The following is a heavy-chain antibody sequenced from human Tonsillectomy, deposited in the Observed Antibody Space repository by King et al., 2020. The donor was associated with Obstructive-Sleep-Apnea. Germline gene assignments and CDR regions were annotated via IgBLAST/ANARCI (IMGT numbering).Heavy chain of an antibody. CDR3: VRQFAGHIVHAFDI. V-gene: IGHV5-51*01. J-gene: IGHJ3*02. CDR1: GYSFTNYW. Sequence: VQLVESGAEVNKPGESLVISCKPSGYSFTNYWIGWVRQMPGKGLEWMGIIYPADSDTRYSPSFQGQVTISADRSTSTAYLQWSSLQASNTARYYCVRQFAGHIVHAFDIWGQGTMVTVSS. D-gene: IGHD1-26*01. CDR2: IYPADSDT.